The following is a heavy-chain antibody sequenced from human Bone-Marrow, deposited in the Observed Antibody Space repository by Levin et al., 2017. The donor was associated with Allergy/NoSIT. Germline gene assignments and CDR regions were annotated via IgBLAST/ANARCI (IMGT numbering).Heavy chain of an antibody. CDR3: TPKGSITGTTDY. Sequence: GGSLRLSCTASGFTFGDYAMSCFRQAPGKGLEWVGFIRSKAYGGTTEYAASVKGRFTISRDDSKSIAYLQMNSLKTEDTAVYYCTPKGSITGTTDYWGQGTLVTVSS. D-gene: IGHD1-20*01. J-gene: IGHJ4*02. CDR2: IRSKAYGGTT. CDR1: GFTFGDYA. V-gene: IGHV3-49*03.